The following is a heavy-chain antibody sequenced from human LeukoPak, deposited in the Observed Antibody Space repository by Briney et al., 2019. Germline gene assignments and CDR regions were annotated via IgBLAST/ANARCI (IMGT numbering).Heavy chain of an antibody. CDR3: AKDRGSYSTTADS. CDR1: GFTFRDYG. V-gene: IGHV3-33*06. Sequence: GGSLRPSCAASGFTFRDYGIHWVRQAPGKGLEWVAVIWYDGTNKYYGDSVKGRFTISRDNSKNTLYLQMNSLRAEDTAVYYCAKDRGSYSTTADSWGQGTLVTVSS. J-gene: IGHJ5*01. CDR2: IWYDGTNK. D-gene: IGHD1-26*01.